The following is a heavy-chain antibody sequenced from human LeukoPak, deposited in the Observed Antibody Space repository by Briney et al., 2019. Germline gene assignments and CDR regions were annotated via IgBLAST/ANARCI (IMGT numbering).Heavy chain of an antibody. CDR2: INQSEGT. J-gene: IGHJ4*02. CDR1: GGSFSGYS. D-gene: IGHD6-19*01. CDR3: ARVRCSEGKCNFFDY. V-gene: IGHV4-34*01. Sequence: SETLSLTCAVYGGSFSGYSWSWIRQPPGKGPEWIGEINQSEGTNYNPSLKSRVTISVDKSKNEFSLKLSSVTAADTAVYYCARVRCSEGKCNFFDYWGQGTLVTVSS.